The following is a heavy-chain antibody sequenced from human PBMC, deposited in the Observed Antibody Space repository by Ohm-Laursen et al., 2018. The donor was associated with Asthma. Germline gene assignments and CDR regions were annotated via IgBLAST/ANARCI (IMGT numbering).Heavy chain of an antibody. D-gene: IGHD7-27*01. CDR2: ISSSSSTI. J-gene: IGHJ4*02. CDR3: ATSKPADLGISFYDY. V-gene: IGHV3-48*01. Sequence: SLRLSCAASEFTFSLYSMNWVRQAPGKGLEWVSYISSSSSTIYYADSVKGRFTISRDNAKNSLYLQMNNLRAGDTAVYYCATSKPADLGISFYDYWGQGTLVTVSS. CDR1: EFTFSLYS.